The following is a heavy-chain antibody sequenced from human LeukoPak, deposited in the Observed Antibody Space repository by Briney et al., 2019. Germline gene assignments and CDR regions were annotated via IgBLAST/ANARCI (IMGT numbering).Heavy chain of an antibody. CDR1: GPSISSTCYY. V-gene: IGHV4-39*01. CDR3: ARHRVASAYSSFDY. Sequence: SETLSLTCTVSGPSISSTCYYCGWIRQSPGRRLEWIGSLFNSGVTYYSPSLKSRVSTSVDTSNNHFSMRLTSLPAADTAIYYCARHRVASAYSSFDYWGQGTLVTVSS. D-gene: IGHD2-15*01. CDR2: LFNSGVT. J-gene: IGHJ4*02.